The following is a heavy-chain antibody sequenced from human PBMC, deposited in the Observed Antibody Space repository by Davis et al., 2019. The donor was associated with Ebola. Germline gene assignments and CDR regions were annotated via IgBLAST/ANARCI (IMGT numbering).Heavy chain of an antibody. V-gene: IGHV3-23*01. CDR2: TTLSGGST. CDR1: GFTFDFYA. D-gene: IGHD3-3*01. J-gene: IGHJ6*04. CDR3: AKSGLSFGVVKYHYGMDV. Sequence: GESLKISCAASGFTFDFYAMSWVRQAPGKGLEWVSATTLSGGSTYYADSVKGRFTISRDNSKKTLYLQMNSLRAEDTAVYYCAKSGLSFGVVKYHYGMDVWGKGTTVTVSS.